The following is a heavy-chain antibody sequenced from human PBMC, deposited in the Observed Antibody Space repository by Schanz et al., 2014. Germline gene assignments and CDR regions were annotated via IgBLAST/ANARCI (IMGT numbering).Heavy chain of an antibody. J-gene: IGHJ4*02. D-gene: IGHD1-26*01. CDR1: GYTFTRSG. CDR3: AGDRDKWDGNYLDY. Sequence: QVQLVQSGGEVKTPGASVKVSCKASGYTFTRSGISWVRQAPGQGLEWMGWIGGSHGNTNYAQKFHGRVTMTTDTSTSTVYMELRSLTSGDSAVYYCAGDRDKWDGNYLDYWGQGTLVTVSS. CDR2: IGGSHGNT. V-gene: IGHV1-18*01.